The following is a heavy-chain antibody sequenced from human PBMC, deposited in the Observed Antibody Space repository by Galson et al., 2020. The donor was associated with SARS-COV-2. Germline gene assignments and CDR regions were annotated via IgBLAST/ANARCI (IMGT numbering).Heavy chain of an antibody. J-gene: IGHJ3*02. CDR1: GFMFEDNA. CDR2: INYNGDRT. Sequence: GGSLRLSCAASGFMFEDNAMNWVRQGPGKGLEWVCSINYNGDRTGYADSVKGRFTISRDNGENSLYLQMNSLRAEETAFYYCVREMNGGGFAFDIWGRGTMVTGSS. V-gene: IGHV3-20*04. CDR3: VREMNGGGFAFDI. D-gene: IGHD1-1*01.